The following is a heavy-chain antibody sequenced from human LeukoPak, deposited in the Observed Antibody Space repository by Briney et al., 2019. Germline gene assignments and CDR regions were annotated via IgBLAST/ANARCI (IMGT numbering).Heavy chain of an antibody. J-gene: IGHJ4*02. V-gene: IGHV4-39*01. Sequence: SETLSLTCTVSGGSISSSSYYWGWIRQPPGKGLEWIGSIYYSGSTYYNPSLKSRVTISVDTSKNQFSLKLSSVTAADTAVYYCARHRAAAADTWNGIGFVYWGQGTLVTVSS. D-gene: IGHD6-13*01. CDR2: IYYSGST. CDR1: GGSISSSSYY. CDR3: ARHRAAAADTWNGIGFVY.